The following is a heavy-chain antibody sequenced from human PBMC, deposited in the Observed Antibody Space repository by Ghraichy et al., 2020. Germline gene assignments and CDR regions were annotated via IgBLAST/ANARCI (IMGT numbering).Heavy chain of an antibody. CDR3: ARDTYDFWSGYYGPVDC. CDR2: ISYDGKNK. Sequence: GGSLRLSCAASGFTFSNYPMHWVRQAPGKGLEWVALISYDGKNKYNADSVKGRFTISRDNSRNTLYLQMNSLRAEDTAVYYCARDTYDFWSGYYGPVDCWGQGTLVSVSS. CDR1: GFTFSNYP. D-gene: IGHD3-3*01. J-gene: IGHJ4*02. V-gene: IGHV3-30*04.